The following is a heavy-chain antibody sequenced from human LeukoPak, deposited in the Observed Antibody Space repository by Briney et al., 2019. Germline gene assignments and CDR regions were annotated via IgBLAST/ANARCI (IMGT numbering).Heavy chain of an antibody. Sequence: ETLSLTCTVSGGSISSSSYYWGWIRQPPGKGLEWIGSIYYSGSTYYNPSLKSRVTISVDTSKNQFSLKLSSVTAADTAVYYCARNNLVVTATDYWGQGTLVTVSS. J-gene: IGHJ4*02. CDR2: IYYSGST. D-gene: IGHD2-21*02. V-gene: IGHV4-39*01. CDR3: ARNNLVVTATDY. CDR1: GGSISSSSYY.